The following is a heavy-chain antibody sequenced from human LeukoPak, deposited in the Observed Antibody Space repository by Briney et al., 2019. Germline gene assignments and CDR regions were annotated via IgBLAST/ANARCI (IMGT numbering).Heavy chain of an antibody. CDR3: GREVVVAVTHDAFDI. V-gene: IGHV4-59*01. J-gene: IGHJ3*02. Sequence: SETLSLTCVVSRGSISSYYWSWIRQPPGKGLEWSWYIYYMVSTNYNPSLTSRVTISVDTSKNQFSLKRSSVAAADTAVYYCGREVVVAVTHDAFDIWGQGTMVTVSS. CDR1: RGSISSYY. D-gene: IGHD2-15*01. CDR2: IYYMVST.